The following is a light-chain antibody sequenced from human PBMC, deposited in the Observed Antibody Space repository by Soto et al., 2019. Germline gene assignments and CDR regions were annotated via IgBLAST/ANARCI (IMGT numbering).Light chain of an antibody. CDR1: QSVGSN. Sequence: VLTQSPGTLSVSPGETATLSCRASQSVGSNLAWYQQKPGQAPRLLIYGASSRATGIPDRFSGSGSGTDFTLTISRLEPEDFAVYYCQQYGSSPRITFGQGTRLETK. J-gene: IGKJ5*01. V-gene: IGKV3-20*01. CDR3: QQYGSSPRIT. CDR2: GAS.